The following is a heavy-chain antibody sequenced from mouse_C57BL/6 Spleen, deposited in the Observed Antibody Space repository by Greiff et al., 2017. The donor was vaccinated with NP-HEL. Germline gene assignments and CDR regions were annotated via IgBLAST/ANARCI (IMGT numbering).Heavy chain of an antibody. CDR3: ARGGGPFYFDY. D-gene: IGHD3-3*01. CDR1: GYTFTSYW. J-gene: IGHJ2*01. V-gene: IGHV1-50*01. CDR2: IDPSDSYT. Sequence: VQLQQPGAELVKPGASVKLSCKASGYTFTSYWMQWVKQRPGQGLEWIGEIDPSDSYTNYNQKFKGKATLTVDTSSSTAYMQLSSLTSEDSAVYYCARGGGPFYFDYWGQGTTLTVSS.